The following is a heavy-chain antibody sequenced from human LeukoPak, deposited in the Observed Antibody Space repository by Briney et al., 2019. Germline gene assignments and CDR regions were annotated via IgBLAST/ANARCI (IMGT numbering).Heavy chain of an antibody. D-gene: IGHD6-19*01. Sequence: GGSLRLSCAASGFTFSSYAMHWVRQAPGKGLEWVAVISYDGSNKYYADSVKGRFTISRDNSKNTLYLQMNSLRAEDTAVYYCARDSGWWGTHHYYYGMDVWGQGTTVTVSS. CDR1: GFTFSSYA. J-gene: IGHJ6*02. V-gene: IGHV3-30*04. CDR2: ISYDGSNK. CDR3: ARDSGWWGTHHYYYGMDV.